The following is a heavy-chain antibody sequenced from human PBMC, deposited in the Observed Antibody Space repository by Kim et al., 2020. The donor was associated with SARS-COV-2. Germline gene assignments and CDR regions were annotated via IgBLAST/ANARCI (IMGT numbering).Heavy chain of an antibody. Sequence: GGSLRLFCATSGFTFSNAWMTWVRQAPGKGLEWVGHIKSKTDGETTDYAAPVNGRFTISRDDSKNMLYLQMNSLKTEDTAVYYCTTDSFDYSSSWYLDCWGQGTLVTVSS. CDR3: TTDSFDYSSSWYLDC. J-gene: IGHJ4*02. V-gene: IGHV3-15*01. CDR1: GFTFSNAW. CDR2: IKSKTDGETT. D-gene: IGHD6-13*01.